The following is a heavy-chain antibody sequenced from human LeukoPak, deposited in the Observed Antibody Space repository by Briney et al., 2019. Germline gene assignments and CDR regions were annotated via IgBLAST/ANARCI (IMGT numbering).Heavy chain of an antibody. CDR2: IYYSGST. V-gene: IGHV4-59*08. CDR1: GGSISSYY. J-gene: IGHJ4*02. Sequence: SETLSLTCTVSGGSISSYYWSWIRQPPGKGLEWIGYIYYSGSTNYNPSLKSRVAISGDTSKNQFSLKLSSVTAADTAVYYCASLTLDYAFDYWGQGTLVTVSS. D-gene: IGHD4-17*01. CDR3: ASLTLDYAFDY.